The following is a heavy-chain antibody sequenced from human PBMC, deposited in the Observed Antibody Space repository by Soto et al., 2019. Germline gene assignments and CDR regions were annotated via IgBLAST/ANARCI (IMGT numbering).Heavy chain of an antibody. D-gene: IGHD6-13*01. J-gene: IGHJ3*02. V-gene: IGHV3-9*01. CDR2: ISWNSGSI. CDR1: GFTFDDYA. CDR3: AKDPFPRVAAAPTDAFDI. Sequence: EVQLVESGGGLVQPGRSLRLSCAASGFTFDDYAMHWVRQAPGKGLEWVSGISWNSGSIGYADSVKGRFTISRDNAKNSLYLQMNSLRAEDTALYYCAKDPFPRVAAAPTDAFDIWGQGTMVTVSS.